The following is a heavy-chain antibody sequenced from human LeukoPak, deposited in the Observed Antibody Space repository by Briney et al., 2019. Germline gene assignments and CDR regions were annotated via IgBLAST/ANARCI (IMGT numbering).Heavy chain of an antibody. V-gene: IGHV3-21*01. D-gene: IGHD2-2*01. CDR2: ISSSSSYI. CDR1: GFTFSSYS. CDR3: ARDRPPASTTIFDY. Sequence: GGSLRLSCAASGFTFSSYSMNWVRQAPGKGLEWVSSISSSSSYIYYADSVKGRFTISRDNAKNSLYLHMNSLRAEDTAVYYCARDRPPASTTIFDYWGQGTLVTVSS. J-gene: IGHJ4*02.